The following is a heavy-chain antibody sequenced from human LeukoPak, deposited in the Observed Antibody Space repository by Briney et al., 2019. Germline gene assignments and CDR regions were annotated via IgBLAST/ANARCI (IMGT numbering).Heavy chain of an antibody. CDR3: ARVWELPTYNWFDP. D-gene: IGHD1-26*01. CDR1: GGTSSSYA. J-gene: IGHJ5*02. V-gene: IGHV1-69*05. Sequence: ASVKVSCKASGGTSSSYAISWVRQAPGQGLEWVGGIIPIFGTANYAQKFQGRVTITTDESTSTAYMELSSLRSEDTAVYYCARVWELPTYNWFDPWGQGTLVTVSS. CDR2: IIPIFGTA.